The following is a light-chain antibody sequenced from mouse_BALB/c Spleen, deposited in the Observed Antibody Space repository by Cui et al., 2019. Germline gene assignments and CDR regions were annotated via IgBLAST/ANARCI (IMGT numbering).Light chain of an antibody. CDR3: QQWSSNPPT. CDR1: SSVSY. CDR2: DTS. J-gene: IGKJ4*01. V-gene: IGKV4-59*01. Sequence: QIVLTQSPAIMSASPGEKVTMTCSVSSSVSYMHWYQQKSGTSPKRWIYDTSKLASGVPARFSGSGSGTSYSLTISSMEAEDAATYYCQQWSSNPPTFGSGTKLEIK.